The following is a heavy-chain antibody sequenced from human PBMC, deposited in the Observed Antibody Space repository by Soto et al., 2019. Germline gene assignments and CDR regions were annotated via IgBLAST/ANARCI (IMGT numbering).Heavy chain of an antibody. CDR1: GFTFSSYA. CDR2: INSAGDST. Sequence: PGGSLRLSCAASGFTFSSYAMTWVRQAPGKGLEWVSTINSAGDSTYYADSVKGRFNISRDSSRNTLYVQMNSLRAEDTAVYYCAKAHPESSGWYYDKWGKGTLVTVSS. D-gene: IGHD6-19*01. CDR3: AKAHPESSGWYYDK. V-gene: IGHV3-23*01. J-gene: IGHJ4*02.